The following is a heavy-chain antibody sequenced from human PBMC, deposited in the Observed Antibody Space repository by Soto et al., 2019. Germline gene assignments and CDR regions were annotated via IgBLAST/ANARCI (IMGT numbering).Heavy chain of an antibody. CDR1: GFTFSSYG. CDR3: ARFSSSGYGRIDY. CDR2: IWNDGSNK. V-gene: IGHV3-33*01. J-gene: IGHJ4*02. D-gene: IGHD6-13*01. Sequence: QVQLVESGGGVVQPGRSLRLSCAASGFTFSSYGMHWVRQAPGKRLEWVAVIWNDGSNKYYAESVKGRFTISRDNSKNTLYLQMNSLIAEDTAVYFCARFSSSGYGRIDYWGQGTLVTVSS.